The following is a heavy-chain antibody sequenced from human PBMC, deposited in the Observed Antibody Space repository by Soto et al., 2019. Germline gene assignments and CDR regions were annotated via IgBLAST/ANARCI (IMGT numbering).Heavy chain of an antibody. J-gene: IGHJ5*02. D-gene: IGHD2-15*01. V-gene: IGHV2-70*13. CDR1: GFSLSTSGMC. Sequence: ESGPTLVNPTQTLTLTCTFSGFSLSTSGMCVSWIRQPPGKALEWLALIDWVDDKYYSRSLRTRLTISKDTSKNQVVLTLTNVDPLDTATYYCARMCRGWFDPWGQGTLVTVSS. CDR3: ARMCRGWFDP. CDR2: IDWVDDK.